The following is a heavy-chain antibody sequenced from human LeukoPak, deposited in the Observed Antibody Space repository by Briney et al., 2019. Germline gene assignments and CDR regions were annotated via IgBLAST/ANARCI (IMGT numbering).Heavy chain of an antibody. V-gene: IGHV4-34*01. CDR1: GGSFSGYY. Sequence: ETLSLTFAVYGGSFSGYYWSWIRQPPGKGLEWIGEINHSGSTNYNPSLKSRVTISVDTSKNQFSLKLSSVTAADTAVYYCARDGYGNWFDPWGQGTLVTVSS. J-gene: IGHJ5*02. CDR3: ARDGYGNWFDP. CDR2: INHSGST. D-gene: IGHD5-18*01.